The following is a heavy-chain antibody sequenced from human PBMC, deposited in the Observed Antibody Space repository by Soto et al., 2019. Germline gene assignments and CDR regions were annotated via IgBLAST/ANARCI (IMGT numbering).Heavy chain of an antibody. J-gene: IGHJ6*03. V-gene: IGHV4-4*02. D-gene: IGHD3-3*01. Sequence: QVQLQESGPGLVKPSGTLSLTCAVSSGSISSSNWWSWVRQGPGKGLEWIGDIYHSGSTNYNPSLKSRLTISVDKSNYQFSLKLSSMTAADTAVYYCARVSVRFYYMDVWGNGTTVTVSS. CDR1: SGSISSSNW. CDR3: ARVSVRFYYMDV. CDR2: IYHSGST.